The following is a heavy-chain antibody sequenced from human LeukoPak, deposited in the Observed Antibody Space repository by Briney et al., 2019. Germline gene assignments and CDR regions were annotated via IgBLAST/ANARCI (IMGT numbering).Heavy chain of an antibody. Sequence: SETLSLTCTVSGGSISSYYWSWIRQPPGKGLERIGYIYYSGSTNYNPSLKSRVTISVDTSKNQFSLKLSSVTAADTAVYYCARAKGGYYGDAFDIWGQGTMVTVSS. CDR3: ARAKGGYYGDAFDI. V-gene: IGHV4-59*12. J-gene: IGHJ3*02. CDR1: GGSISSYY. D-gene: IGHD3-22*01. CDR2: IYYSGST.